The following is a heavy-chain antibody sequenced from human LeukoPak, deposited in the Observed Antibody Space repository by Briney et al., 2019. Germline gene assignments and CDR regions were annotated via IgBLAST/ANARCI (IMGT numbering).Heavy chain of an antibody. J-gene: IGHJ4*02. Sequence: ASVKVSCKASGYTFTSYAMHWVRQAPGQRLEWMGWINAGNGNTKYSQKFQGRVTITRDTSASTAYMELSSLRSEDTAVYYCARALSPVLLDVGFDYWGQGTLVTVSS. CDR1: GYTFTSYA. CDR3: ARALSPVLLDVGFDY. CDR2: INAGNGNT. V-gene: IGHV1-3*01. D-gene: IGHD3/OR15-3a*01.